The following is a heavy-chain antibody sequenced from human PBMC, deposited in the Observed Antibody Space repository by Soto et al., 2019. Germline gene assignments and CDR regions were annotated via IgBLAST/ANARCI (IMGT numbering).Heavy chain of an antibody. CDR3: ARGGNIVVVPAARGDDAFDI. J-gene: IGHJ3*02. CDR2: ISSSSSYI. D-gene: IGHD2-2*01. Sequence: VQLVESGGGLVQPGGSLRLSCAASGFTFSSYSMNWVRQAPGKGLEWVSSISSSSSYIYYADSVKGRFTISRDNAKNSLYLQMNSLRAEDTAVYYCARGGNIVVVPAARGDDAFDIWGQGTMVTVSS. CDR1: GFTFSSYS. V-gene: IGHV3-21*01.